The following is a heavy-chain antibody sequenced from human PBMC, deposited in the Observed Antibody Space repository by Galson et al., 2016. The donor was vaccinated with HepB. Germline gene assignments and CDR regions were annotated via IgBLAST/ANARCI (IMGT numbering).Heavy chain of an antibody. V-gene: IGHV3-23*01. CDR3: AVARFLEWFTFDS. D-gene: IGHD3-3*01. CDR2: ISGNGGSI. CDR1: GLTFSSYA. Sequence: SLRLSCAASGLTFSSYAMSWVRQTPGKGLEWVSAISGNGGSIYNADSVKGRFTISRDNPKNTLYLQMNSLRAEDTAVYYCAVARFLEWFTFDSWGQGTLVTVSS. J-gene: IGHJ4*02.